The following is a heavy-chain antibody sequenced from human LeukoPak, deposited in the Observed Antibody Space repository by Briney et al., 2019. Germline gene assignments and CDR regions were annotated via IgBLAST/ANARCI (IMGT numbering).Heavy chain of an antibody. V-gene: IGHV3-9*01. CDR2: ISWNSGSI. J-gene: IGHJ3*02. Sequence: GGSLRLSCAASGFTFDDYAMHWVRQAPGKGLEWVSGISWNSGSIGYADSVKGRFTISRDNAKNSLYLQMNSLRAEDTALYYCAKFLTPYDILTNDAFDIWGKGQWSPSLQ. CDR1: GFTFDDYA. CDR3: AKFLTPYDILTNDAFDI. D-gene: IGHD3-9*01.